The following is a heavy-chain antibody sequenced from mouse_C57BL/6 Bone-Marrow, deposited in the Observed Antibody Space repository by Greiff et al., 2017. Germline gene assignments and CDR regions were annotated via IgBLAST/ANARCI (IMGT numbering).Heavy chain of an antibody. CDR3: ARDLFYYGFAY. D-gene: IGHD2-1*01. CDR1: GFTFSSYA. Sequence: EVQLKESGGGLVKPGGSLKLSCAASGFTFSSYAMSWVRQTPEKRLEWVATISDGGSYTYYPDNVKGRFTISRDNAKNNLYLQMSHLKSEDTAMYYCARDLFYYGFAYWGQGTLVTVSA. J-gene: IGHJ3*01. V-gene: IGHV5-4*01. CDR2: ISDGGSYT.